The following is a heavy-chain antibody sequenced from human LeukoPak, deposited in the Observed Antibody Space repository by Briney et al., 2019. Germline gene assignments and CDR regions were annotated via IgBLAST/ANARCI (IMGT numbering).Heavy chain of an antibody. D-gene: IGHD2-8*01. CDR1: GGSISSSSYY. Sequence: PSETLSLTCTVSGGSISSSSYYWGWIRHPPGKGLEWIGSIYYSGSTYYNPSLKSRVTISVDTSKNQFSLKLSSVTAADTAVYYCARDERDCTNGVCQIGYNWFDPWGQGTLVTVSS. V-gene: IGHV4-39*07. CDR3: ARDERDCTNGVCQIGYNWFDP. CDR2: IYYSGST. J-gene: IGHJ5*02.